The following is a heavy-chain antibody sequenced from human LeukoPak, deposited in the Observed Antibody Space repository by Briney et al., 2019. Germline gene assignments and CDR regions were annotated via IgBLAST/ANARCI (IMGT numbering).Heavy chain of an antibody. Sequence: ASVKVSCKASGYTFTGYYMHWVRQAPGQGLEWMGWINPNSGGTNYAQKFQGRVTMTRDTSISTAYMELSRLRSDDTAVYYCAINTIEVVITSPFDYWGQGTLVTVSS. CDR1: GYTFTGYY. D-gene: IGHD3-22*01. J-gene: IGHJ4*02. V-gene: IGHV1-2*02. CDR3: AINTIEVVITSPFDY. CDR2: INPNSGGT.